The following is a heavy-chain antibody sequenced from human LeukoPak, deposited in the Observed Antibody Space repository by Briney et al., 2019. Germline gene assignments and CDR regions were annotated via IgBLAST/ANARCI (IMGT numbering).Heavy chain of an antibody. CDR3: ATWYYDSSGYQVFDY. Sequence: ASVKVSCKASAYTFTGYYIHWVRQAPGKGLEWMGGFDPEDGETIYAQKFQGRVTMTEDTSTDTAYMELSSLRSEDTAVYYCATWYYDSSGYQVFDYWGQGTLVTVSS. J-gene: IGHJ4*02. CDR2: FDPEDGET. V-gene: IGHV1-24*01. CDR1: AYTFTGYY. D-gene: IGHD3-22*01.